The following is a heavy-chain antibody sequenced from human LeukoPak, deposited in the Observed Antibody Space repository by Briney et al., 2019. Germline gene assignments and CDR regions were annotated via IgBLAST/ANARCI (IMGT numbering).Heavy chain of an antibody. CDR1: GFTFSTYN. CDR3: ARDRAVIRYFDY. D-gene: IGHD3-16*02. CDR2: ISFSGSYI. Sequence: GGSLRLSCAASGFTFSTYNMNWVRQAPGKGLEWVSSISFSGSYIYYEDSLKGRFTISRDNAKNSLYLQMNSLRAEDTAVYYCARDRAVIRYFDYWGQGTLVTVSS. V-gene: IGHV3-21*01. J-gene: IGHJ4*02.